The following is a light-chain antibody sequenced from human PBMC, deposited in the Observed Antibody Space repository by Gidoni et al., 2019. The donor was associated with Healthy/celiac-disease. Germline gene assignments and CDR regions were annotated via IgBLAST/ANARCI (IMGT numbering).Light chain of an antibody. V-gene: IGLV3-1*01. J-gene: IGLJ2*01. Sequence: SYELTQPPSVSVSPGQTASITCSGDKLGDKYACWYQQKPGQSPVLVMYQDSKRPSGLPERFSGSNSGNTATLTISGTQAMDEADYYCQAWASSTVVFGGGTKLTVL. CDR3: QAWASSTVV. CDR1: KLGDKY. CDR2: QDS.